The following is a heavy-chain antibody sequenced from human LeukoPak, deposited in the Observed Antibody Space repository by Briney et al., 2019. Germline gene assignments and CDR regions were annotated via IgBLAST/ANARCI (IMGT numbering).Heavy chain of an antibody. J-gene: IGHJ4*02. CDR1: GFTVSSNY. CDR3: ARFNYYDSSGHFDY. CDR2: IYSGGST. D-gene: IGHD3-22*01. V-gene: IGHV3-66*01. Sequence: GGSLRLSCAASGFTVSSNYMNWVRQAPGKGLEWVSVIYSGGSTYYTDSVKGRFNISRDNSKNTLYLQMNSLRVEDTAVYYCARFNYYDSSGHFDYWGQGTLVTVSS.